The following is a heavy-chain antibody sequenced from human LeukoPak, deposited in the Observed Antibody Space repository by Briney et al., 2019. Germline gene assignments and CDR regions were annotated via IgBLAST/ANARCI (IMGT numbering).Heavy chain of an antibody. CDR2: ISWDGGST. D-gene: IGHD3-10*01. CDR3: TGSFGELSFFDS. CDR1: GFTFDDYA. Sequence: GGSLRLSCAASGFTFDDYAMHWVRQAPGKGLEWVSLISWDGGSTYYADSVKGRFTISRDNSKNSLYLQMNSLKAEDTAVYFCTGSFGELSFFDSWGQGTLVTVSS. J-gene: IGHJ4*02. V-gene: IGHV3-43D*03.